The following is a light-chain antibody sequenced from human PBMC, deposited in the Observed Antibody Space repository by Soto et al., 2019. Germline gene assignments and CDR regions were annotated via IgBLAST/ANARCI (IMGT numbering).Light chain of an antibody. CDR3: QQYGSSPPWT. J-gene: IGKJ1*01. Sequence: EIVLTQSPGTLSLSPGERATLSCRASQSVSSSFLAWYQQKPGQAPRLLIYGASSRATGISARFSGSGSGTDFTLTISRLEPEDFAVYYCQQYGSSPPWTFGQGTKVEIK. V-gene: IGKV3-20*01. CDR1: QSVSSSF. CDR2: GAS.